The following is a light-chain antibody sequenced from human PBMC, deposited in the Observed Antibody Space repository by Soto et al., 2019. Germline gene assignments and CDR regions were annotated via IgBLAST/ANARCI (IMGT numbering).Light chain of an antibody. J-gene: IGLJ2*01. V-gene: IGLV2-14*01. CDR3: SSYTSSSTLVV. Sequence: QSALTQPASVSGSPGQSITISCTGTSSDVGGYNYVSWYQQHPGKAPKLMIYDVSNRPSGVSNLLSGSKSGNTASLTISGLQAEDEADYYCSSYTSSSTLVVFGGGTKLTV. CDR2: DVS. CDR1: SSDVGGYNY.